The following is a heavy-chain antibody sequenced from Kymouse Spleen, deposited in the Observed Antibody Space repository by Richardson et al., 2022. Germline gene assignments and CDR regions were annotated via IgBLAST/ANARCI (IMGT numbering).Heavy chain of an antibody. V-gene: IGHV6-1*01. D-gene: IGHD3-10*01. CDR3: ARGGPLLWFGEFLDAFDI. J-gene: IGHJ3*02. CDR1: GDSVSSNSAA. CDR2: TYYRSKWYN. Sequence: QVQLQQSGPGLVKPSQTLSLTCAISGDSVSSNSAAWNWIRQSPSRGLEWLGRTYYRSKWYNDYAVSVKSRITINPDTSKNQFSLQLNSVTPEDTAVYYCARGGPLLWFGEFLDAFDIWGQGTMVTVSS.